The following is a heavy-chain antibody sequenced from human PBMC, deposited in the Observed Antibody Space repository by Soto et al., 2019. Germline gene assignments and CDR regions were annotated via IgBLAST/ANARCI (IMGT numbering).Heavy chain of an antibody. CDR3: ASGDYGDAIMAFWFDP. Sequence: GGSLRLSCAASGFTFSSYSMNWVRQAPGKGLEWVSYISSSSTIYYADSVKGRFTISRDNAKNSLYLQMNSLRAEDTAVYYCASGDYGDAIMAFWFDPWGQGTLVTVSS. D-gene: IGHD4-17*01. CDR2: ISSSSTI. V-gene: IGHV3-48*01. CDR1: GFTFSSYS. J-gene: IGHJ5*02.